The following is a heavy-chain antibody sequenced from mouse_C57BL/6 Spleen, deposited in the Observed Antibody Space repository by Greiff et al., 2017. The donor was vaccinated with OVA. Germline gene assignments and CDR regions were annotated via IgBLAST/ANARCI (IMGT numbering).Heavy chain of an antibody. CDR1: GFTFTDYY. D-gene: IGHD1-1*01. CDR2: IRNKANGYTT. CDR3: ARYIGSSSYAMDY. V-gene: IGHV7-3*01. J-gene: IGHJ4*01. Sequence: EVKLQESGGGLVQPGGSLSLSCAASGFTFTDYYMSWVRQPPGKALEWLGFIRNKANGYTTEYSASVKGRFTISRDNSQSILYLQMNALRAEDSATYYCARYIGSSSYAMDYWGQGTSVTVSS.